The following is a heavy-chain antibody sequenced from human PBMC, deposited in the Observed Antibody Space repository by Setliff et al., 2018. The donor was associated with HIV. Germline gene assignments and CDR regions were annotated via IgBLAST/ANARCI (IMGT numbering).Heavy chain of an antibody. CDR2: ILSTGERT. CDR1: GFTFSNYA. CDR3: AKELAASGLDYFDS. Sequence: PGGSLRLSCAASGFTFSNYAMSWVRQAPGEGLEWVSAILSTGERTFYADSVKGRFTISRDNSKNTVYLQMNSLRAEDTAEYYCAKELAASGLDYFDSWGRGILVTSPQ. V-gene: IGHV3-23*01. J-gene: IGHJ4*02. D-gene: IGHD5-12*01.